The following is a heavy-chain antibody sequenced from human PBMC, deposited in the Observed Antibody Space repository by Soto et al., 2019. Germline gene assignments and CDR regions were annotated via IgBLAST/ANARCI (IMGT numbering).Heavy chain of an antibody. CDR3: ARDRASGYRYFQH. CDR1: GYTLTELS. Sequence: GASVKGSCKVSGYTLTELSMHWVRQAPGKGLEWMGCIHPYNGKTNYAQKFQGRVTMTTDTSTSTAYMELRSLRSDDTAVYYCARDRASGYRYFQHWGQGTLVTVSS. J-gene: IGHJ1*01. D-gene: IGHD3-22*01. V-gene: IGHV1-24*01. CDR2: IHPYNGKT.